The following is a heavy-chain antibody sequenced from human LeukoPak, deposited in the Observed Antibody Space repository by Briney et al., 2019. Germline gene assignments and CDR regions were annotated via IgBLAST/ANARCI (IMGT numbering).Heavy chain of an antibody. V-gene: IGHV1-69*13. Sequence: ASVKVSCKASGYTFTSYGISWVRQPPGQGLEWMGGIIPIFGTANYAQKFQGRVTITADESTSTAYMELSSLRSEDTAVYYCARDERKGYSPYPNFDYWGQGTLVTVSS. CDR1: GYTFTSYG. D-gene: IGHD6-13*01. CDR3: ARDERKGYSPYPNFDY. J-gene: IGHJ4*02. CDR2: IIPIFGTA.